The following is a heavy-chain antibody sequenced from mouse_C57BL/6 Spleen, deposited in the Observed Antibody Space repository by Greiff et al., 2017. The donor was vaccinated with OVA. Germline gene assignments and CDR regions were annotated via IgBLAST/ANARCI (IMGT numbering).Heavy chain of an antibody. CDR2: SRNKANDYTT. CDR3: ARDVGSFYAMDY. J-gene: IGHJ4*01. CDR1: GFTFSDFY. D-gene: IGHD1-1*02. Sequence: EVKLMESGGGLVQSGRSLRLSCATSGFTFSDFYMEWVRQAPGKGLEWIAASRNKANDYTTEYSASVKGRFIVSSAPSQSILYLQMNALRAEDTAIYYCARDVGSFYAMDYWGQGTSVTVSS. V-gene: IGHV7-1*01.